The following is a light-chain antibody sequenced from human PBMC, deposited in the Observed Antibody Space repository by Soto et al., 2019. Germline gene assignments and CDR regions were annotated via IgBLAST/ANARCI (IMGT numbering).Light chain of an antibody. CDR3: QSYDSTLSACYV. Sequence: VLTQPPSLHGTPGRKVTISCTGSISNIGAGYDLHWYQQRPGTAPKLLIFGNINRPSGVPDRFSGSKSGTSASLAITGLQAEDEGDYYCQSYDSTLSACYVFRTGTKVTVL. CDR1: ISNIGAGYD. J-gene: IGLJ1*01. CDR2: GNI. V-gene: IGLV1-40*01.